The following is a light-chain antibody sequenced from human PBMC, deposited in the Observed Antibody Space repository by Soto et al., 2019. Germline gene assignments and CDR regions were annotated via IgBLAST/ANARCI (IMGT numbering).Light chain of an antibody. V-gene: IGKV3-20*01. Sequence: FVLTQSPGTLSLSPGERATLSCRASQTVSGNYIGWYQQKPGQAPRVLIFEASRRATGTPDRFSGSGSGTDFALTISRLEPEDFAVYYCQQYVNSPFTFGQGTNLEI. CDR2: EAS. J-gene: IGKJ2*01. CDR1: QTVSGNY. CDR3: QQYVNSPFT.